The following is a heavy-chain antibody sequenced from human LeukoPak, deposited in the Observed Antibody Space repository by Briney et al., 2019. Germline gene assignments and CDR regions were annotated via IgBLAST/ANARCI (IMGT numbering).Heavy chain of an antibody. CDR2: INQGGGT. J-gene: IGHJ6*03. CDR1: GGSFSDYL. V-gene: IGHV4-34*01. CDR3: ARGKRVWFGELMTSFSYFYIDV. D-gene: IGHD3-10*01. Sequence: KTSETLSLTCAVNGGSFSDYLWTWIRQSPGKGLEWIGEINQGGGTNFNPSLKSRVTISADRSKYHFSLTLRSVTAADTAVYYCARGKRVWFGELMTSFSYFYIDVWGRGTTVIVSS.